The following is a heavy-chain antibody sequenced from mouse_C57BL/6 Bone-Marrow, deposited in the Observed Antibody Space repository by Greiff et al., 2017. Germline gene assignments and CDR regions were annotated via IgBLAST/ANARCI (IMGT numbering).Heavy chain of an antibody. V-gene: IGHV1-64*01. CDR2: IHPNSGST. Sequence: QVQLQQPGAELVKPGASVKLSCKASGYTFTSYWMHWVKQRPGQGLEWIGMIHPNSGSTNYNEKFKSKATLTVDKSSSTAYMQLSSLTSEDSAVYCCALLWPYYYAMDYWGQGTSVTVSS. D-gene: IGHD1-1*02. CDR3: ALLWPYYYAMDY. J-gene: IGHJ4*01. CDR1: GYTFTSYW.